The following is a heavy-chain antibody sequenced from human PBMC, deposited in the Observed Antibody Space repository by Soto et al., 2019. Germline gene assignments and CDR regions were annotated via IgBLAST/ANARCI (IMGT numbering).Heavy chain of an antibody. Sequence: PGGSLRLSCAASGFTFSSYWMHWVRQAPGKGLVWVSRINSDGSSTSYADSVKGRFTISRDNAKNTLYLQMNSLRAEDTAVYYCARVNGGTRDFDYWGQGTRVTVS. V-gene: IGHV3-74*01. CDR2: INSDGSST. J-gene: IGHJ4*02. D-gene: IGHD1-1*01. CDR3: ARVNGGTRDFDY. CDR1: GFTFSSYW.